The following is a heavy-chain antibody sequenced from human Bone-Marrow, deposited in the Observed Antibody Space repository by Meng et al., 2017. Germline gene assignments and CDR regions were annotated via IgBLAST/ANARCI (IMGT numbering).Heavy chain of an antibody. Sequence: SVTVSCKASAGSFSSYAISWVRQAPEQGLEWMGGIIPIFGTANYAQKFQGRVTITADKSPSTAYMELSSLRSEDTAVYYCARERTILVVKNDAFDIWGQGTMVTVSS. D-gene: IGHD2-21*01. CDR2: IIPIFGTA. CDR1: AGSFSSYA. CDR3: ARERTILVVKNDAFDI. J-gene: IGHJ3*02. V-gene: IGHV1-69*06.